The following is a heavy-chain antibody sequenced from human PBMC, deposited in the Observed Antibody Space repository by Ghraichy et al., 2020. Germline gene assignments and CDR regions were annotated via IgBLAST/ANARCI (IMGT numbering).Heavy chain of an antibody. V-gene: IGHV4-59*01. D-gene: IGHD3-10*01. Sequence: SETLSLTCTVSGGSISSYYWSWIRQPPGKGLEWIGYIYYSGSTNYNPSLKSRVTISVDTSKNQFSLTLSSVTAADTAVYYCARGGLWFGELHKNWFDPWGQGTLVTVTS. CDR2: IYYSGST. CDR3: ARGGLWFGELHKNWFDP. CDR1: GGSISSYY. J-gene: IGHJ5*02.